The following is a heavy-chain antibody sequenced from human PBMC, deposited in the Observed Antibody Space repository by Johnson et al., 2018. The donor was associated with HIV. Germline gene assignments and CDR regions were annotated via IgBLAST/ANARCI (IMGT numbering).Heavy chain of an antibody. CDR3: ARDGHGIWENAAFDV. J-gene: IGHJ3*01. CDR2: ISYDANNK. D-gene: IGHD1-26*01. Sequence: VQLVESGGGVVQPGRSLRLSCAASGYTFSSYAMHWVRQAPGKGLEWVAVISYDANNKYYADSVMGRFTISRDTSKNTRYLQMNSLRAEDTVVYYCARDGHGIWENAAFDVWGQGTMVTVSS. CDR1: GYTFSSYA. V-gene: IGHV3-30-3*01.